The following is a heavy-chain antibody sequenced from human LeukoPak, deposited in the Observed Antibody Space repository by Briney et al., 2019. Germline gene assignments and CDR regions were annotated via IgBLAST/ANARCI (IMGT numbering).Heavy chain of an antibody. D-gene: IGHD1-1*01. CDR3: ARGRVSSSTWYSTYYYYFYMDV. J-gene: IGHJ6*03. CDR1: DDSLTMYY. V-gene: IGHV4-59*01. CDR2: VVHSGST. Sequence: SETLSLTCSVSDDSLTMYYWMWIRQPPGKGLEWIGYVVHSGSTKYNPSLKGRVSISRDTTNNLFPLRLRSVTAADTAVYFCARGRVSSSTWYSTYYYYFYMDVWGKGTTVTVSS.